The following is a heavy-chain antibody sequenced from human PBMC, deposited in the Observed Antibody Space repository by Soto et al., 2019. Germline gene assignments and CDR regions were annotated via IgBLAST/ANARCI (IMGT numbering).Heavy chain of an antibody. CDR3: ARESGTGTRWFDP. J-gene: IGHJ5*02. D-gene: IGHD1-7*01. Sequence: SETLSLTCTVSGGSISSGDYYWSWIRQPPGKGLEWIGYIYYSGSTYYNSSLKSRVTISVDTSKNQFSLKLSSVTAADTAVYYCARESGTGTRWFDPWGQGTLVTVSS. CDR2: IYYSGST. V-gene: IGHV4-30-4*01. CDR1: GGSISSGDYY.